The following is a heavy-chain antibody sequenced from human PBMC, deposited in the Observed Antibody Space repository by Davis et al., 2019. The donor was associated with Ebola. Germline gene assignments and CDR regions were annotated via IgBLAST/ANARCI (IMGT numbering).Heavy chain of an antibody. D-gene: IGHD2-15*01. Sequence: GGSLRLSCAASGFTFSNYYMSWIRQAPGKGLEWVSYISSSSYTNYADSVKGRFTISRDNAKNSLYLQMNSLRAEDTAVYYCARELRYCSGGSCYLTYYYYGMDVWGQGTTVTVSS. CDR3: ARELRYCSGGSCYLTYYYYGMDV. J-gene: IGHJ6*02. CDR2: ISSSSYT. V-gene: IGHV3-11*06. CDR1: GFTFSNYY.